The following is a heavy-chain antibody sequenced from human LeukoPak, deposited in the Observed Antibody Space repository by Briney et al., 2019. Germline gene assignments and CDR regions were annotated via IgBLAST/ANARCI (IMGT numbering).Heavy chain of an antibody. CDR2: ISGSSYI. J-gene: IGHJ4*02. V-gene: IGHV3-69-1*01. Sequence: GGSLRLSCAASGFTFSGYDMNWVRQAPGKGLEWVSSISGSSYIYYADSMKGRFTISRDNGKKSLYLQMNSLRAEDTAVYYCARGEWSSSPFDYWGQGTLVTVSS. CDR1: GFTFSGYD. D-gene: IGHD6-6*01. CDR3: ARGEWSSSPFDY.